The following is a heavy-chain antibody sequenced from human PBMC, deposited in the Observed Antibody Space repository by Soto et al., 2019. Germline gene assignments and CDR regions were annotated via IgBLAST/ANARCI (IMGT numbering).Heavy chain of an antibody. J-gene: IGHJ3*02. CDR1: GVTFSDYS. Sequence: GGTMRLSCAVSGVTFSDYSINWVRQAPGKGLEWVSGISGGTGTTYYADSVKGRFTISRDNSKNTVYLQMNSLRAEDTALYYCATVLSAAFDIWGQGTMVTVSS. CDR3: ATVLSAAFDI. CDR2: ISGGTGTT. V-gene: IGHV3-23*01.